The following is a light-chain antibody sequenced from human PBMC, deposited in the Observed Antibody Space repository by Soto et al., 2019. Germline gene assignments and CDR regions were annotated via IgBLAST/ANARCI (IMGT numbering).Light chain of an antibody. J-gene: IGKJ1*01. CDR3: QQYNSYSPRT. CDR1: QSISSW. V-gene: IGKV1-5*01. CDR2: DAS. Sequence: DIQMTQSPSTLSASVGDRVTITCRASQSISSWLAWYQQKPGKAPKLLIYDASSLESGVPSRFSGSGSVTEFTLTISRLQPDDFATYYCQQYNSYSPRTFGQGTRVEIK.